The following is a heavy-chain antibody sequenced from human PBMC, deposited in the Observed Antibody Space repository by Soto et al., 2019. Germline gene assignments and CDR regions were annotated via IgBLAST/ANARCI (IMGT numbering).Heavy chain of an antibody. CDR3: AKDLQTWYESGDHFAPFES. CDR1: GFTFSSFA. V-gene: IGHV3-23*01. D-gene: IGHD3-22*01. Sequence: EVQLLESGGALVQPGGSLRLSCAASGFTFSSFAMSWVRQAPGKGLEWVSSVDEFGGRTFYADSVRGRFSVSRDNSRNTVDLQMNRLRAEDTAVYVCAKDLQTWYESGDHFAPFESWGKGTLVTVSS. CDR2: VDEFGGRT. J-gene: IGHJ4*02.